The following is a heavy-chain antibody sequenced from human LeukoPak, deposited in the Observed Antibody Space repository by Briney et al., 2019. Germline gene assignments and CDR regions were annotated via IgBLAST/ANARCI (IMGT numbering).Heavy chain of an antibody. J-gene: IGHJ4*02. Sequence: PGGSRRLSFAASGFTFEDYAMHWVRQAPGKGLEWVSGISWNSGSIGYADSVKGRFTISRDNAKNSLYLQMNSLRAEDMALYYCAKDSSGWLAYFDYWGQGTLVTVSS. CDR1: GFTFEDYA. CDR2: ISWNSGSI. CDR3: AKDSSGWLAYFDY. V-gene: IGHV3-9*03. D-gene: IGHD6-19*01.